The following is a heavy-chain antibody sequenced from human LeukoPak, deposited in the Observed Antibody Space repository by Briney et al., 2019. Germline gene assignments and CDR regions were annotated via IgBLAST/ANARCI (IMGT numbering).Heavy chain of an antibody. D-gene: IGHD2-2*01. J-gene: IGHJ4*02. V-gene: IGHV1-69*13. CDR3: AREGGSCSSTSCYEWNFDY. Sequence: GASVKVSCKASRGTFSSYAISWVRQAPGHGLECMGEIIPIFGTAHYAQKFQGRVTITADESTSTGYMELSGLRSEDTAVYYCAREGGSCSSTSCYEWNFDYWGQGTLVSVSS. CDR1: RGTFSSYA. CDR2: IIPIFGTA.